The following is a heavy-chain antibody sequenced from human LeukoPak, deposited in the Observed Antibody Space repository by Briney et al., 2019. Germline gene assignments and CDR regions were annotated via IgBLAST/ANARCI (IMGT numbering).Heavy chain of an antibody. CDR3: ATDLRGSSSRVGAFDI. D-gene: IGHD6-6*01. CDR2: FDPEDGET. V-gene: IGHV1-24*01. J-gene: IGHJ3*02. CDR1: GYTLTELS. Sequence: GASVKVSCKVSGYTLTELSMHWVRQAPGKGLEWMGGFDPEDGETIYAQKFQGRVTMTEDTSTDTAYMELSSLRSEDTAVYYCATDLRGSSSRVGAFDIWGQATMVTVSS.